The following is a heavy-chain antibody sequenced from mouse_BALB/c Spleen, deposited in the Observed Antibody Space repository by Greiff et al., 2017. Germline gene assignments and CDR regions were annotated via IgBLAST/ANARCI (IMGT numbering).Heavy chain of an antibody. CDR3: AIYDGYYPGRAWFAY. D-gene: IGHD2-3*01. J-gene: IGHJ3*01. CDR1: GFSLSRYS. V-gene: IGHV2-6-4*01. Sequence: VQLQESGPGLVAPSQSLSITCTVSGFSLSRYSVHWVRQPPGKGLEWLGMIWGGGSTDYNSALKSRLSISKDNSKSQVFLKMNSLQTDDTAMYYCAIYDGYYPGRAWFAYWGQGTLVTVSA. CDR2: IWGGGST.